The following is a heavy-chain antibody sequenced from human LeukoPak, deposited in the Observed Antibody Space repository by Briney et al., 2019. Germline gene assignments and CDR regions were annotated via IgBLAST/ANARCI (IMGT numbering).Heavy chain of an antibody. D-gene: IGHD5-12*01. CDR3: ARAAWVVATISSPTDYYYYMDV. Sequence: ASVKVSCKASGGTFSRYAISWVRQAPGQGLEWMGWMNPNSGNTGYAQKFQGRVTITRNTSISTAYMELSSLRSEDTAVYYCARAAWVVATISSPTDYYYYMDVWGKGTTVTVSS. CDR1: GGTFSRYA. J-gene: IGHJ6*03. V-gene: IGHV1-8*03. CDR2: MNPNSGNT.